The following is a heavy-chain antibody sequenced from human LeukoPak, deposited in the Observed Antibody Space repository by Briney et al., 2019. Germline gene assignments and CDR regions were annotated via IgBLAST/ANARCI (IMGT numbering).Heavy chain of an antibody. Sequence: SETLSLTCSVSGDSISSSSSYWGWIRQPPGKGLEWIGSIYYSGSTYYNTSLKSRVTISVDTSKNQFSLKLSSVTAADTAVYYCARERDTAMVPFDYWGQGTLVTVSS. CDR3: ARERDTAMVPFDY. V-gene: IGHV4-39*02. CDR2: IYYSGST. D-gene: IGHD5-18*01. J-gene: IGHJ4*02. CDR1: GDSISSSSSY.